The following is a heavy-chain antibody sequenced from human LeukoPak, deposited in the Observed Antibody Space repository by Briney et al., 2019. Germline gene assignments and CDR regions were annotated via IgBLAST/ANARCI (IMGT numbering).Heavy chain of an antibody. D-gene: IGHD2-2*01. CDR1: GGTFSSYA. CDR2: IIPNSGGT. Sequence: GSSVKVSCKASGGTFSSYAISWVRQAPGQGLERMGGIIPNSGGTNYAQKFQGRVTMTRDTSISTAYMELSRLRSDDTAVYYCAREMPYTLSCSSTSCYPNWFDPWGQGTLVTVSS. CDR3: AREMPYTLSCSSTSCYPNWFDP. J-gene: IGHJ5*02. V-gene: IGHV1-2*02.